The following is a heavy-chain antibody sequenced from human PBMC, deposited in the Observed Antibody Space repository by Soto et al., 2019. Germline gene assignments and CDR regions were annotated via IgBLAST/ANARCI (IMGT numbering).Heavy chain of an antibody. D-gene: IGHD5-12*01. V-gene: IGHV3-23*01. Sequence: RGLSFSASGFTFIHYAITWVRQAPGKGLEWAAGISGSGDRAYHADSVKGRFTISRDNSKNTLYLQMNSLRGEDTAVYYCAKDLWVATITLASYFDSWGKGTRVTVS. CDR3: AKDLWVATITLASYFDS. CDR2: ISGSGDRA. J-gene: IGHJ4*02. CDR1: GFTFIHYA.